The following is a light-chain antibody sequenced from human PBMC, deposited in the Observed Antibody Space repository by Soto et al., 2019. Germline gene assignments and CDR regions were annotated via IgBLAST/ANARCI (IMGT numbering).Light chain of an antibody. CDR2: QAS. CDR3: QQYNSYPVT. V-gene: IGKV1-5*03. J-gene: IGKJ4*01. CDR1: QTISSW. Sequence: DIQMTQSPSTLSASVGDRVTTTCRASQTISSWLAWYQQKPGKAPKLLIYQASTLESGVPSRFSCSGSGTEFTLPITSLQPDDFATYYCQQYNSYPVTFGGGTRVEIK.